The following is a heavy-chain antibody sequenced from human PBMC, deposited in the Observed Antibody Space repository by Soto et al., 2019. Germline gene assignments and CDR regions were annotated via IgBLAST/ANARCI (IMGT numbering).Heavy chain of an antibody. D-gene: IGHD3-16*01. J-gene: IGHJ4*02. V-gene: IGHV3-21*01. CDR2: ISSSSSYI. Sequence: GGSLRLSCAAAGITFSSYSMNWVRQAPGKGLEWVSSISSSSSYIYYADSVKGRFTISRDNAKNSLYLQMNSLRAEDTAVYYCARDFMLLRLGAPGYWGQGTLVTVSS. CDR3: ARDFMLLRLGAPGY. CDR1: GITFSSYS.